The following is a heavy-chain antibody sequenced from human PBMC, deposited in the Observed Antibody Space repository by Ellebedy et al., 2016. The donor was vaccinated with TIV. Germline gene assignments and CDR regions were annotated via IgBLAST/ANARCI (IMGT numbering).Heavy chain of an antibody. V-gene: IGHV5-51*01. J-gene: IGHJ6*02. CDR3: ARLFDFTTIWAYGMDV. D-gene: IGHD3-3*01. Sequence: GESLKISCKGSGYSFTNYWIGWVRQMPGKGLEWMGIIYPGDSDTRYSPSFQGHVTISADKSLSTAYLQWSSLKASDTAMYYCARLFDFTTIWAYGMDVWGQGTTVTVSS. CDR2: IYPGDSDT. CDR1: GYSFTNYW.